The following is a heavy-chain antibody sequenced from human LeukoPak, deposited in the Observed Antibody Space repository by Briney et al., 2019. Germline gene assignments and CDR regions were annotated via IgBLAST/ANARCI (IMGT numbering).Heavy chain of an antibody. CDR1: GGSIISSDYH. J-gene: IGHJ3*02. CDR3: ARHCCSGPAKRVFDI. V-gene: IGHV4-39*01. CDR2: ISYSGNT. D-gene: IGHD2-15*01. Sequence: SETLSLTCTVSGGSIISSDYHWGWVRQPPGKGLEWIGTISYSGNTDYNPSLRSRVTISVDTSNNQFSLRLGSVTAADTAVYHCARHCCSGPAKRVFDIWGQGTIVTVSS.